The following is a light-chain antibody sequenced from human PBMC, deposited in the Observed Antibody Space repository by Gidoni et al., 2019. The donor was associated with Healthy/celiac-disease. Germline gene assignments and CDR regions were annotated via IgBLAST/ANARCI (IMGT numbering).Light chain of an antibody. J-gene: IGLJ2*01. CDR3: GTWDSSLSAGVV. CDR1: ISNLGNNY. Sequence: HSVFTPPPSVSAAPGQKVTISCSGSISNLGNNYVSWYQQLPGTAPKLLIYENNKRPSGIPDRFSGSKSGTSATLGITGLQTGDEADYYCGTWDSSLSAGVVFGGGTKLTVL. V-gene: IGLV1-51*02. CDR2: ENN.